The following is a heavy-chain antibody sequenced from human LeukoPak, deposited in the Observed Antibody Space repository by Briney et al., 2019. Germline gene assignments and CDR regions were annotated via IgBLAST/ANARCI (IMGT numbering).Heavy chain of an antibody. CDR2: IIPILGIA. Sequence: ASVKVSCKASGGTFSSYAISWVRQAPGHGLEWMGRIIPILGIANYAQKFQGRVTITADKSTSTAYMELSSLRSEDTAVYYCARGVYYGSGSYYNGGNWFVPWGQGTLVTVSS. CDR1: GGTFSSYA. J-gene: IGHJ5*02. V-gene: IGHV1-69*04. D-gene: IGHD3-10*01. CDR3: ARGVYYGSGSYYNGGNWFVP.